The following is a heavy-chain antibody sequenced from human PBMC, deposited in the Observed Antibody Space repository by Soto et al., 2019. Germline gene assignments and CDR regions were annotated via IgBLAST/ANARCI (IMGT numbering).Heavy chain of an antibody. Sequence: SETLSLTCTGSGGSISSGDYYWCGIRQPPGKVLEWLAYIYCSGNTYYSTSLKSRVTISVDTSKNQVSLKLSSVTAADTAVYYCARADKPGYGCSLAVDYWGQGTLVTVSS. V-gene: IGHV4-30-4*01. D-gene: IGHD6-13*01. CDR1: GGSISSGDYY. CDR2: IYCSGNT. CDR3: ARADKPGYGCSLAVDY. J-gene: IGHJ4*02.